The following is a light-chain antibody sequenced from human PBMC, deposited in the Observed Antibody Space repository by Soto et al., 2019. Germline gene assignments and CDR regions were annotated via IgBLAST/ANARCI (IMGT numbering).Light chain of an antibody. CDR1: QSVSDNH. CDR3: QQRSSWPPT. V-gene: IGKV3D-20*02. Sequence: EIVLTQSPGTLSLSPGERATLSCKASQSVSDNHLAWYHQKPGQPPRLLIYGASNRATGIPDRFSGHGSGTDFTLTISRLEPEDFETYYCQQRSSWPPTFGQGTRLEIK. CDR2: GAS. J-gene: IGKJ5*01.